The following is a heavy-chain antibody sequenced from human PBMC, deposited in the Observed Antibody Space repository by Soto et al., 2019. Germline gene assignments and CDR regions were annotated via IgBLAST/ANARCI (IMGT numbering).Heavy chain of an antibody. CDR1: GYRFTSYW. V-gene: IGHV5-51*01. D-gene: IGHD6-6*01. Sequence: PGESLKIFCWGSGYRFTSYWIGWERQMSGKGLGWMGIIHPSDSNTKYSPSFQGQVTISADKSTSTAYLQWRSLKASDTAMYYCARSHYSSSAIDYWGQGTLVTVSS. CDR3: ARSHYSSSAIDY. J-gene: IGHJ4*02. CDR2: IHPSDSNT.